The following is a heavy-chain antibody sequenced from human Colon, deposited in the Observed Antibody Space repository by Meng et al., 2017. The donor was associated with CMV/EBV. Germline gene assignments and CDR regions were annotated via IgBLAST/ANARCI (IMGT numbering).Heavy chain of an antibody. Sequence: GESLKISCAASGFTFSSYWMHWVRQAPGKGLVWVSRINSDGSSTSYADSVKGRFTISRDNAKNTLYLQMNSLRAEDTAVYYCARDRCSSTSCFYYYYGMDVWGQGTTVTVSS. CDR3: ARDRCSSTSCFYYYYGMDV. J-gene: IGHJ6*02. CDR1: GFTFSSYW. CDR2: INSDGSST. D-gene: IGHD2-2*01. V-gene: IGHV3-74*01.